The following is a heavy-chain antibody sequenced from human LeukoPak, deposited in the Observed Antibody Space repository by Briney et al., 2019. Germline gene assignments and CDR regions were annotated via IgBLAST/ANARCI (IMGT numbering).Heavy chain of an antibody. D-gene: IGHD1-1*01. CDR1: GYTFTGYY. CDR3: ARYSSRTTSSWGDAFDI. J-gene: IGHJ3*02. V-gene: IGHV1-2*02. Sequence: ASVKVSXKASGYTFTGYYMHWVRQAPGQGLEWMGWINPNSGGTNYAQKFQGRVTMTRDTSISTAYVELSRLRSDDTAVYYCARYSSRTTSSWGDAFDIWGQGTMVTVSS. CDR2: INPNSGGT.